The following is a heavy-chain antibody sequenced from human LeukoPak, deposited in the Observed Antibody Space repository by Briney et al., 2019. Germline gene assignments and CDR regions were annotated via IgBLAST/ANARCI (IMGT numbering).Heavy chain of an antibody. CDR2: IKQDGSEK. D-gene: IGHD6-6*01. J-gene: IGHJ4*02. V-gene: IGHV3-7*04. CDR3: ARDWEYSSSSVY. Sequence: GRSLRLSCAASGFTFSTYWMSWVRQAPGKGLEWVANIKQDGSEKYYVDSVKGRFTISRGNAKNSLYLQMNSLRAEDTAVYYCARDWEYSSSSVYWGQGTLVTVSS. CDR1: GFTFSTYW.